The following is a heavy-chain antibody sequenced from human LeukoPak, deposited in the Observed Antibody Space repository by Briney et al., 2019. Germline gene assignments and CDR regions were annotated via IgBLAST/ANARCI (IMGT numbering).Heavy chain of an antibody. CDR1: GFTFSSYS. CDR3: ARDQDSGYGGAFDI. CDR2: ISSSSSYI. Sequence: PGGSLRLSCAASGFTFSSYSMNWVRQGPGKGLEWVSSISSSSSYIYYADSVKGRFTISRDNAKNSLYLQMNSLRAEDTAVYYCARDQDSGYGGAFDIWGQGTMVTVSS. J-gene: IGHJ3*02. D-gene: IGHD5-12*01. V-gene: IGHV3-21*01.